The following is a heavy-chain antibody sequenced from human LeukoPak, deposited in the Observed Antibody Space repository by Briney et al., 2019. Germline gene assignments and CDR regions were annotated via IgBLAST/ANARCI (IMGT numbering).Heavy chain of an antibody. V-gene: IGHV3-53*01. Sequence: GGSLRLSCAASGFTVSSNHMSWVRQAPGKGLEWVSVIYSGGSAYSADSVKGRFTISKDNSKNTLYLQMNSLRAEDTAVYYCAKDGGLWVSAHWGDSWGRGTLVTVSS. J-gene: IGHJ4*02. CDR2: IYSGGSA. CDR1: GFTVSSNH. D-gene: IGHD7-27*01. CDR3: AKDGGLWVSAHWGDS.